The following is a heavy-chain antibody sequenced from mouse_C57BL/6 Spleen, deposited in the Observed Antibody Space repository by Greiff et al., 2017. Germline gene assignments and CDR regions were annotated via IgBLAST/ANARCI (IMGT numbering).Heavy chain of an antibody. D-gene: IGHD3-1*01. CDR1: GFTFSDYG. J-gene: IGHJ4*01. Sequence: EVMLVESGGGLVKPGGSLKLSCAASGFTFSDYGMHWVRQAPEKGLEWVAYISSGSSTIYYADTVKGRFTISRDNAKNTLFLQMTSLRSEDTAMYYCARPSLGYAMDYWGQGTSVTVSS. CDR3: ARPSLGYAMDY. V-gene: IGHV5-17*01. CDR2: ISSGSSTI.